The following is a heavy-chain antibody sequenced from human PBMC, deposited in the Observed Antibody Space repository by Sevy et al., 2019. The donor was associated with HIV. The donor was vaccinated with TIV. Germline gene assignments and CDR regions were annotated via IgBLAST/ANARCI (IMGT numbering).Heavy chain of an antibody. CDR1: GYTFTSYG. D-gene: IGHD2-21*01. V-gene: IGHV1-18*04. CDR3: ARDSGELIVVVDRFDY. J-gene: IGHJ4*02. Sequence: ASVKVSCKASGYTFTSYGISWVRQAPGQGLEWMGWISAYNGNTNYAQKLQGRVTMTTDTSTSTAYMELRSQRSDDTAVYYCARDSGELIVVVDRFDYWGQGTLVTVSS. CDR2: ISAYNGNT.